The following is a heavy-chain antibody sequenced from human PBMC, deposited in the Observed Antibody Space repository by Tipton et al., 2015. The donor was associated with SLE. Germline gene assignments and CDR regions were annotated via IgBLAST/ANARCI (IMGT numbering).Heavy chain of an antibody. CDR3: ARAPAAFDI. J-gene: IGHJ3*02. CDR1: GFTFSSYA. V-gene: IGHV3-30*04. CDR2: ISYDGSNK. Sequence: SLRLYCAASGFTFSSYAMHWVRQAPGKGLEWVAVISYDGSNKYYADSVKGRFTISRDNSKNTLYLQMNSLRAEDTAVYYCARAPAAFDIWGQGTMVTVSS.